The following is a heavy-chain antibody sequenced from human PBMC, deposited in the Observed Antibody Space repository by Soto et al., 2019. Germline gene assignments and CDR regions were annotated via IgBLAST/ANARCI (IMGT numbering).Heavy chain of an antibody. V-gene: IGHV1-2*02. J-gene: IGHJ4*02. D-gene: IGHD5-18*01. Sequence: ASVKVSCKASGYTFTGYYMHWVRQAPGQGLEWMGWINPNSGGTNYAQKFQGRVTMTRDTSISTAYMELSRLRSDDTAVYYCAIFTAMATEVFDYWGQGNMVTVSS. CDR1: GYTFTGYY. CDR2: INPNSGGT. CDR3: AIFTAMATEVFDY.